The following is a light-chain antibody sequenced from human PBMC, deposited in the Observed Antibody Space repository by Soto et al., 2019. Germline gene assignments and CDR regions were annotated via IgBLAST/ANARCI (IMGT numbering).Light chain of an antibody. CDR2: GNS. J-gene: IGLJ3*02. Sequence: QSVLTQPPSASQTPGQRVTISCSGSSSNIGSNSVNWYQQFPGTAPKLLIYGNSNRPSGVPDRFSGSKSGTSASLAITGLQAEDEADYYCQSYDSSLSGWGVFGGGTKLTVL. CDR3: QSYDSSLSGWGV. V-gene: IGLV1-40*01. CDR1: SSNIGSNS.